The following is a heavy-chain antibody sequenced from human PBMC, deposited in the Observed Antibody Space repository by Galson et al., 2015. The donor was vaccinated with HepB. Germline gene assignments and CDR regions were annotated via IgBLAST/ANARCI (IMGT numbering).Heavy chain of an antibody. J-gene: IGHJ5*02. V-gene: IGHV3-30*18. D-gene: IGHD3-3*01. CDR3: AKDAGFWSGRFDP. Sequence: LRLSCAASGFTFSSFGMHWVRQPPGKGPEWVAVLSHDGGNKYYADSVKGRFTISRDNSKDTLYLQMDSLRAEDTAVYYCAKDAGFWSGRFDPWGQGTLVTVSS. CDR2: LSHDGGNK. CDR1: GFTFSSFG.